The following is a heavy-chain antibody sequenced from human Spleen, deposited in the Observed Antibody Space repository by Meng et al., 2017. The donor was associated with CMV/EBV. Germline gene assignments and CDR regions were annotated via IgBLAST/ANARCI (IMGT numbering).Heavy chain of an antibody. Sequence: GESLRLSCAASGFTFSTSWMSWVRQAPGKGLEWVANIREDGSSKYYADPVKGRFTISRDNAKNSLYLQMSSLRAEDTALYYCARNIVEMATSGYYGMDVWGQGTTVTVSS. CDR2: IREDGSSK. CDR3: ARNIVEMATSGYYGMDV. J-gene: IGHJ6*02. V-gene: IGHV3-7*01. D-gene: IGHD5-24*01. CDR1: GFTFSTSW.